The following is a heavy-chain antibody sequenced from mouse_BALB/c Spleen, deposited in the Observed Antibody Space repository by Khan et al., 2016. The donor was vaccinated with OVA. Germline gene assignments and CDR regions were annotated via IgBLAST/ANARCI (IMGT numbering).Heavy chain of an antibody. J-gene: IGHJ3*01. V-gene: IGHV1S136*01. Sequence: EVQLQESGPELVKPGASVKMSCKASGYTFTSYVMHWVRQKPGQGLEWIGYIYPYNDDTKYNEKFKGKATLTSDKSSSSAFMKLSSLTSEDSEVYFCTRQRRLQGFPYWGQGTLLTVSA. CDR1: GYTFTSYV. D-gene: IGHD1-2*01. CDR2: IYPYNDDT. CDR3: TRQRRLQGFPY.